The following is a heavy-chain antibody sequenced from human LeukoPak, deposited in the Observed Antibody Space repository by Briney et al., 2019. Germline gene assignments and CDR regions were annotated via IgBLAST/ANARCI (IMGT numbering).Heavy chain of an antibody. CDR2: INPNSGGT. Sequence: ASVKVSCKASGYIFTGYYMHWVRQAPGQGLEWMGWINPNSGGTNYAQKFQGRVTMTRDTSISTVYMELSRLRSDDTAVYYCAKEEYGDRRHSNWGQGTLVTVSS. J-gene: IGHJ4*02. V-gene: IGHV1-2*02. CDR1: GYIFTGYY. CDR3: AKEEYGDRRHSN. D-gene: IGHD4-17*01.